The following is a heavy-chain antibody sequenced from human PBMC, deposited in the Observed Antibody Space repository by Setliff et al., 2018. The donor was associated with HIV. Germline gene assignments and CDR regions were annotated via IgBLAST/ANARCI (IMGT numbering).Heavy chain of an antibody. Sequence: RASVKVSCKASGYTFTRYGISWVRQAPGQGLEWMGWISGYNDNTKYVQKLQGRVTMTTDTSTSTVYMELRSLRSDDTAVYYGARDGWRHVLHGNYYYYFMDVWGKGTTVTVSS. D-gene: IGHD2-8*01. CDR3: ARDGWRHVLHGNYYYYFMDV. J-gene: IGHJ6*03. CDR1: GYTFTRYG. CDR2: ISGYNDNT. V-gene: IGHV1-18*01.